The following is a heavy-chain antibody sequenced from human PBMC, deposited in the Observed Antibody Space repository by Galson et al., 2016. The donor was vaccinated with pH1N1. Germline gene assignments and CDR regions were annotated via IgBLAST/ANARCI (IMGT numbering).Heavy chain of an antibody. V-gene: IGHV3-33*01. CDR3: ARVSPLFGEAMDV. CDR2: IWYDGISK. Sequence: SLRLSCAASGFTFSSHGMHWVRQAPGKGLEWVAVIWYDGISKDYGDSGKGRFTISRDNSKNTLYLQMNSLRVEDTAVYYCARVSPLFGEAMDVRGQGTTVIVSS. J-gene: IGHJ6*02. D-gene: IGHD3-3*01. CDR1: GFTFSSHG.